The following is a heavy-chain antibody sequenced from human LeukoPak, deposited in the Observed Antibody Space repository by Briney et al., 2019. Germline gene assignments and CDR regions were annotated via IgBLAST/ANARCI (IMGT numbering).Heavy chain of an antibody. CDR1: GFTFNSYA. J-gene: IGHJ4*02. Sequence: GGSLRLSCAASGFTFNSYAMHWVRQAPGKGLEWVAVISYDGSNKYYADSVKGRFTISRDNSKNTLYLQMNSLKTEDTAVYYCNNREFWGQGTLVTVSS. D-gene: IGHD3-10*01. V-gene: IGHV3-30-3*01. CDR2: ISYDGSNK. CDR3: NNREF.